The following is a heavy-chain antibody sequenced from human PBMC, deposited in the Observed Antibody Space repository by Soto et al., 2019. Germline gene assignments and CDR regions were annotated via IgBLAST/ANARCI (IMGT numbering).Heavy chain of an antibody. V-gene: IGHV1-2*02. Sequence: HEHRVQSGAEVKRPGASLKVSCKASGYSFTGYYIHWVRQAPGQGLEWMGWINPDSGATNYAQNFQGRVTLTSDTSISIASMDLTSLTSDDTAVYYCARGDYGTGGYPFPYFDYWGQGTLVIVSS. D-gene: IGHD2-8*02. CDR3: ARGDYGTGGYPFPYFDY. CDR2: INPDSGAT. CDR1: GYSFTGYY. J-gene: IGHJ4*02.